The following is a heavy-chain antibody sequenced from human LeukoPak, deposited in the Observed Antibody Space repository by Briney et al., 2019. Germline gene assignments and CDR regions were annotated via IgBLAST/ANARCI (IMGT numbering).Heavy chain of an antibody. J-gene: IGHJ6*03. CDR3: ATNMVGATPWVYFYYMDV. V-gene: IGHV3-30*04. Sequence: PGGPLRLSCAASGFSFSDYTMHWVRQSPGQGLKWLAVISYDGTHHRHPASVKGRCSISRDNSRNTVYLETDSLRTEDAAVYHCATNMVGATPWVYFYYMDVWGKGTAVIV. CDR1: GFSFSDYT. D-gene: IGHD1-26*01. CDR2: ISYDGTHH.